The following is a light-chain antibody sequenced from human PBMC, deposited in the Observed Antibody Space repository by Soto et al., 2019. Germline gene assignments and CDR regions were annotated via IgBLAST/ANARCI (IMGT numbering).Light chain of an antibody. V-gene: IGKV3-15*01. CDR1: QNVKTR. Sequence: ERVMTQSPAALSMSTGERATLSCRASQNVKTRLAWYQQKPGQAPRLLIYDAFTRATGIPARFSGSASGTEFTLTISSLQSEDFAVYYCQQYDEWPLTFGGGTKVDI. CDR2: DAF. CDR3: QQYDEWPLT. J-gene: IGKJ4*01.